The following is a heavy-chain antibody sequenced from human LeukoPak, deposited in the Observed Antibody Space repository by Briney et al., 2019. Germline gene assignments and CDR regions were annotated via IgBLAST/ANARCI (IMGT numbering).Heavy chain of an antibody. CDR1: GGSISSGDYY. Sequence: SETLSLTCTVSGGSISSGDYYWSWIRQPPGKGLEWIGYIYYSGSTNYNPSLKSRVTISVDTSKNQFSLKLSSVTAADTAVYYCARFEGWLQEYYFDYWGQGTLVTVSS. V-gene: IGHV4-61*08. D-gene: IGHD5-24*01. J-gene: IGHJ4*02. CDR2: IYYSGST. CDR3: ARFEGWLQEYYFDY.